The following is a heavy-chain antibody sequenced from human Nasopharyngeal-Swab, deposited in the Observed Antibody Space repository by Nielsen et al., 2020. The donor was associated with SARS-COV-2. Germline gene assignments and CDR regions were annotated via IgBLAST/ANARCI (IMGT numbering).Heavy chain of an antibody. CDR2: IYSGGST. Sequence: GESLKISCAASGFTVSSHYMSWVRQAPGKGLEWVSVIYSGGSTYYIDSVKGRFTVSRDNSRNTLYLQMNSLRPEDTAVYYCAREKAVAGIGGYYYYGMDVWGQGTTVTVSS. V-gene: IGHV3-53*05. CDR1: GFTVSSHY. CDR3: AREKAVAGIGGYYYYGMDV. D-gene: IGHD6-19*01. J-gene: IGHJ6*02.